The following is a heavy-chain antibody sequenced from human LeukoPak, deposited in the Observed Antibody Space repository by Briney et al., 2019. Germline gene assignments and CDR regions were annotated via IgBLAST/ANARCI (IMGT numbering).Heavy chain of an antibody. V-gene: IGHV3-23*01. CDR2: ISGSGGST. J-gene: IGHJ3*02. Sequence: GGSLRLSCAASGFTFSSYAMSWVRQAPGKGLEWVSAISGSGGSTYYADSVKGRFTISKDNSKNTLYLQMNSLRAEDTAVYYCAKGSLGGPGAFDIWGQGTMVTVSS. D-gene: IGHD2-15*01. CDR1: GFTFSSYA. CDR3: AKGSLGGPGAFDI.